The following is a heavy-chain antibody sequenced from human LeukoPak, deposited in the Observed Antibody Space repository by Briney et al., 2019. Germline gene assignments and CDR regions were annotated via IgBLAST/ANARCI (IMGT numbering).Heavy chain of an antibody. CDR1: GYTFTGYY. V-gene: IGHV1-2*02. J-gene: IGHJ4*02. CDR2: INPNGGGT. Sequence: ASVKVSCKASGYTFTGYYMHWVRQAPGQGLEWMGWINPNGGGTNYAQKFQGRVTMTRDTSISTAYMELSRLRSDDTAVYYCATAYSSGWSAIDYWGQGTLVTVSS. D-gene: IGHD6-19*01. CDR3: ATAYSSGWSAIDY.